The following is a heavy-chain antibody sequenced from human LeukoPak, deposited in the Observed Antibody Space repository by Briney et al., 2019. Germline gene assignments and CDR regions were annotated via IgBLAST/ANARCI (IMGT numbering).Heavy chain of an antibody. J-gene: IGHJ4*02. Sequence: KVSCKASGYTFTGYYMHWVRQMPGKGLEWMGRIDPSDSYTNYSPSFQGHVTISADKSISTAYLQWSSLKASDTAMYYCARHVSSSGWYFMIDYWGQGTLVTVSS. V-gene: IGHV5-10-1*01. D-gene: IGHD6-19*01. CDR1: GYTFTGYY. CDR3: ARHVSSSGWYFMIDY. CDR2: IDPSDSYT.